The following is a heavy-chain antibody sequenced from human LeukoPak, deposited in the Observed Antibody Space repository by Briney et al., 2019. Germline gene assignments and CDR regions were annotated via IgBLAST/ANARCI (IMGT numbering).Heavy chain of an antibody. D-gene: IGHD2-15*01. Sequence: ASVKVSCKASGYTFTSYYMHWVRQAPGQGLEWMGIINPSGGSASYAQKFQGRVTITADESTSTAYMELSSLRSEDTAVYYCAREPRRGDFDYWGQGTLVTVSS. CDR2: INPSGGSA. V-gene: IGHV1-46*01. CDR3: AREPRRGDFDY. CDR1: GYTFTSYY. J-gene: IGHJ4*02.